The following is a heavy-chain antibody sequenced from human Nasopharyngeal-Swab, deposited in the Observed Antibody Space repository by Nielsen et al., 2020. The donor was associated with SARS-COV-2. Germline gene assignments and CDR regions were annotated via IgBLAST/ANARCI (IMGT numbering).Heavy chain of an antibody. D-gene: IGHD3-22*01. CDR3: ARDRLYYYDSSGSYYFDY. Sequence: LSLTCAASGFTFSSYWMHWVRQAPGKGLVWVSRINSDGSSTSYADSVKGRFTISRDNAKNTLYLQMNSLRDEDTAVYYCARDRLYYYDSSGSYYFDYWGQGTLVTVSS. CDR2: INSDGSST. V-gene: IGHV3-74*01. J-gene: IGHJ4*02. CDR1: GFTFSSYW.